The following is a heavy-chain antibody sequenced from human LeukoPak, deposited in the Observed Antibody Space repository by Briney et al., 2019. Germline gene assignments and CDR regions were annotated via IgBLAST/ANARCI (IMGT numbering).Heavy chain of an antibody. CDR3: ARNNYGDYAKAFDY. J-gene: IGHJ4*02. Sequence: PGGSLRLSCAASGFTFSSYSMNWVRQAPGKGLEWVSSISSSSSSIYYADSVKGRFTISRDNSKNTLYLQMNSLRAEDTAVYYCARNNYGDYAKAFDYWGQGTLVTVSS. CDR1: GFTFSSYS. D-gene: IGHD4-17*01. V-gene: IGHV3-21*04. CDR2: ISSSSSSI.